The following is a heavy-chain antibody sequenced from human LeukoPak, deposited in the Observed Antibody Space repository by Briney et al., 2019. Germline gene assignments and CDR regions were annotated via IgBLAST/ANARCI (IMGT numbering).Heavy chain of an antibody. V-gene: IGHV3-7*01. Sequence: PGGSLRLSCAASGFTFSSYWMSWVRQAPGKGLEWVANIKQDGSEKYYVDSVKGRFTISRDNAKNSLYLQMNSLRAEDTAVYYCAREMGGVWCDSSGYYDYWGQGTLVTVSS. CDR1: GFTFSSYW. D-gene: IGHD3-22*01. CDR3: AREMGGVWCDSSGYYDY. J-gene: IGHJ4*02. CDR2: IKQDGSEK.